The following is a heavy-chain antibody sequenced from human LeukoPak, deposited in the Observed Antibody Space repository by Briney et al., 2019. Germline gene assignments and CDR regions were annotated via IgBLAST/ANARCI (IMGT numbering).Heavy chain of an antibody. Sequence: ASVKVSCKASGYTFTSYDINWVRQATGQGLEWMGWINPNSGGTNYAQKFQGRVTMTRDTSISTAYMELSRLRSDDTAVYYCARASRGELYDYWGQGTLVTVSS. J-gene: IGHJ4*02. CDR2: INPNSGGT. CDR3: ARASRGELYDY. V-gene: IGHV1-2*02. D-gene: IGHD1-26*01. CDR1: GYTFTSYD.